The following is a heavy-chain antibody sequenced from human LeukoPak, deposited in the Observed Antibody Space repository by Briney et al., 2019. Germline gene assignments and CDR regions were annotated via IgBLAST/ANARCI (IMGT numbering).Heavy chain of an antibody. V-gene: IGHV4-38-2*02. D-gene: IGHD5-18*01. Sequence: SETLSLTCTVSGYSISSGYCWGWIRQPPGKGLEWIGSIYHSGSTYYNPSLKSRVTISVDTSKNQFSLKLSSVTAADTAVYYCARADTAMADFDYWGQGTLVTVSS. CDR3: ARADTAMADFDY. J-gene: IGHJ4*02. CDR1: GYSISSGYC. CDR2: IYHSGST.